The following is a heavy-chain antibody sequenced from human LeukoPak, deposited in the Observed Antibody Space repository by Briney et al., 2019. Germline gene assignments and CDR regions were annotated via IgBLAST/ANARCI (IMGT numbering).Heavy chain of an antibody. Sequence: GGSLRLSCAASGFTFSGYEMNWVRQAPGKGLEWVSRINSDESRTAYADSVKGRFSISRDNAKNTLYLQMNSLRAEDTAVYYCARGYGDWFDPWGQGTLVTVSS. CDR1: GFTFSGYE. CDR2: INSDESRT. J-gene: IGHJ5*02. V-gene: IGHV3-74*01. CDR3: ARGYGDWFDP. D-gene: IGHD4-17*01.